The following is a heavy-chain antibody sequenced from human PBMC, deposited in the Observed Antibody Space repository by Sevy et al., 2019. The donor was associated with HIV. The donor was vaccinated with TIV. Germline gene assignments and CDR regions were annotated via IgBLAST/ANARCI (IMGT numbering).Heavy chain of an antibody. CDR1: GGSISSGGYY. V-gene: IGHV4-31*03. CDR2: IYYSGST. CDR3: AREGGSSGWY. J-gene: IGHJ4*02. D-gene: IGHD6-19*01. Sequence: SETLSLTCTVSGGSISSGGYYWSWIRQHPGKGLEWIGYIYYSGSTYYNPSLKSRVTISVDTSKNQFSLKLSSVTAADTAVHYCAREGGSSGWYWGQGTLVTVSS.